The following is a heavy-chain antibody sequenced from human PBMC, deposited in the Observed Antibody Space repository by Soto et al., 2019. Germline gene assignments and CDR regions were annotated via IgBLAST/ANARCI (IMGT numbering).Heavy chain of an antibody. CDR3: ARGQTSGYGLRYRY. D-gene: IGHD2-15*01. CDR2: INWNGGST. CDR1: GFTFDDYG. Sequence: EVNLVESGGGEVRPGGSLRLSCAASGFTFDDYGMSWGRQASGKGLEWVSGINWNGGSTGYADSVRGRFTISRDNAKNSLFLQMNSLRAEDTALYYCARGQTSGYGLRYRYWGQGTLVTVSS. J-gene: IGHJ4*02. V-gene: IGHV3-20*04.